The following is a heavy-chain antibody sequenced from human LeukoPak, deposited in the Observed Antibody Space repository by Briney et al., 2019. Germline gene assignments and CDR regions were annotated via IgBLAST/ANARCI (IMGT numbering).Heavy chain of an antibody. CDR2: ISSSSSYI. CDR1: GFTFSSYS. CDR3: TKVASTGFIAYYFDY. D-gene: IGHD3-16*02. Sequence: SGGSLRLSCAASGFTFSSYSMNWVRQAQGKGLEWVSSISSSSSYIYYADSVKGRFTISRDNSKNTLYLQMNSLRADDTAVYYCTKVASTGFIAYYFDYWGQGTLVTVSS. J-gene: IGHJ4*02. V-gene: IGHV3-21*01.